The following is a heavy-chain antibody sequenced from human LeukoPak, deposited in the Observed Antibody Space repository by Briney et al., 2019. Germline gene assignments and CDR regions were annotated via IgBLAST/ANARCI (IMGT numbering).Heavy chain of an antibody. CDR3: AATGYSSGWYTGLDY. CDR2: IYPGDSDT. J-gene: IGHJ4*02. CDR1: GYSFTSYW. Sequence: PGESLKISCKGSGYSFTSYWIGWVRQMPGKGLEWMGIIYPGDSDTRYSPSFQGQVTISADKSISTAYLQWSSLKASDTAMYYYAATGYSSGWYTGLDYWGQGTLVTVSS. V-gene: IGHV5-51*01. D-gene: IGHD6-19*01.